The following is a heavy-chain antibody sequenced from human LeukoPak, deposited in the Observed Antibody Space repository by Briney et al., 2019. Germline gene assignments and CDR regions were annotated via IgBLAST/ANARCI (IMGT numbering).Heavy chain of an antibody. Sequence: SETLSLTCTVSGGSISSYYWSWIRQPAGKGLEWIGRIYNSGSTNYNPSLKSRVTMSVDTSKNQFSLKLSSVTAADKAVYYCARAIGSMVRGPYYYYYYYMDVWGKGTTVTVSS. D-gene: IGHD3-10*01. CDR1: GGSISSYY. V-gene: IGHV4-4*07. CDR2: IYNSGST. CDR3: ARAIGSMVRGPYYYYYYYMDV. J-gene: IGHJ6*03.